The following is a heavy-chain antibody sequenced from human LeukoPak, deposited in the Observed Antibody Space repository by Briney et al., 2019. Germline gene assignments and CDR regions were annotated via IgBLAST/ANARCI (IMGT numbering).Heavy chain of an antibody. CDR2: FDPEDGET. CDR1: GYTFSAYY. Sequence: GASVKVSCKASGYTFSAYYIHWVRQAPGKGLEWMGGFDPEDGETIYAQKFQGRVTMTEDTSTDTAYMELSSLRSEDTAVYYCATAQPWIQGLFDYWGQGTLVTVSS. CDR3: ATAQPWIQGLFDY. J-gene: IGHJ4*02. V-gene: IGHV1-24*01. D-gene: IGHD5-18*01.